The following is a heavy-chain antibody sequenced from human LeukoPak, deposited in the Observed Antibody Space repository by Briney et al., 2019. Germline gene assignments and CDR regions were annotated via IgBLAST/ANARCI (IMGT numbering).Heavy chain of an antibody. Sequence: SVKVSCKASGGTFSSYAISWVRQAPGQGLEWMGGIIPIFGTANYAQKSQGRVTITADESTSTAYMELSSLRSEDTAVYYCARGAWDPGAPPEPGDYWGQGTLVTVSS. J-gene: IGHJ4*02. CDR1: GGTFSSYA. V-gene: IGHV1-69*13. CDR2: IIPIFGTA. D-gene: IGHD1-14*01. CDR3: ARGAWDPGAPPEPGDY.